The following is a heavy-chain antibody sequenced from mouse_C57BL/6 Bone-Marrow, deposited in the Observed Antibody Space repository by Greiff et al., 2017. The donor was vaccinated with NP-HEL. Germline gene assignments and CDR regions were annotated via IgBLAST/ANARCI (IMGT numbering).Heavy chain of an antibody. J-gene: IGHJ2*01. CDR1: GYTFTSYW. CDR3: ARGGTVVH. Sequence: VKLQESGAELVKPGASVKMSCKASGYTFTSYWITWVKQRPGQGLEWIGDIYPGSGSTNYNEKFKSKATLTVDTSSSTAYMQLSSLTSEDSAVYYCARGGTVVHWGQGTTLTVSS. CDR2: IYPGSGST. D-gene: IGHD1-1*01. V-gene: IGHV1-55*01.